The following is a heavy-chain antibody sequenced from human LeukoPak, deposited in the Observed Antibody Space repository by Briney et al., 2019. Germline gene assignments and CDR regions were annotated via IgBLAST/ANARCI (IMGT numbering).Heavy chain of an antibody. CDR1: GFTVSSNY. D-gene: IGHD3-16*01. CDR3: AREKLNWGFDY. V-gene: IGHV3-53*01. CDR2: IYSGGST. Sequence: PGGSLRLSRAASGFTVSSNYMNWVRQAPGKGLEWVSIIYSGGSTYYADSVKGRFTISRDNSKNILYLQMNSLRAEDTAVYYCAREKLNWGFDYWGQGTLVTVSS. J-gene: IGHJ4*02.